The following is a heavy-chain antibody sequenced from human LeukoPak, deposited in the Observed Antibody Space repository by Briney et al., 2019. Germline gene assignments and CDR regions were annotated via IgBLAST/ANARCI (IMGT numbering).Heavy chain of an antibody. CDR3: AKGSASRYYYDSSGPEGDY. CDR1: GFTFSSYA. CDR2: ISGSGGST. D-gene: IGHD3-22*01. V-gene: IGHV3-23*01. Sequence: GGSLRLSCAASGFTFSSYAMSWVRQAPGKGLEWVSAISGSGGSTYYADSVKGRFTISRDNSKNTLYLQMNSLRAEDTAVYYCAKGSASRYYYDSSGPEGDYWGQGTLVTVSS. J-gene: IGHJ4*02.